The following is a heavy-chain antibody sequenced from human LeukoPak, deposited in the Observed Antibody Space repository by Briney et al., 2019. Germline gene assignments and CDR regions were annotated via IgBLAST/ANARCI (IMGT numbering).Heavy chain of an antibody. V-gene: IGHV1-2*02. Sequence: GASVKVSCKASGYTFTGYYMHWVRQAPGQGLEWMGWINPNSGGTNYAQKFQGRVTMIRDTSISTAYMELSRLRSDDTAVYYCARTAARRKNRGPYYMDVWGKGTTVTVSS. CDR1: GYTFTGYY. CDR3: ARTAARRKNRGPYYMDV. J-gene: IGHJ6*03. D-gene: IGHD6-6*01. CDR2: INPNSGGT.